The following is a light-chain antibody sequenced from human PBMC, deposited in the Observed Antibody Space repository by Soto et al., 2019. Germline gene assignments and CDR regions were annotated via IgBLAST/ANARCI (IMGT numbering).Light chain of an antibody. CDR3: HQYNSWPRGT. Sequence: EIVLTQSPGTLSLSPGERATLSGRASQSVSSNYFAWYQQKPGQAPRLLIYGASTRATGIPVRFRGSGSGTEFTLTISSLQSEDSAVYYCHQYNSWPRGTFGPGTKVDI. CDR1: QSVSSN. V-gene: IGKV3-15*01. CDR2: GAS. J-gene: IGKJ3*01.